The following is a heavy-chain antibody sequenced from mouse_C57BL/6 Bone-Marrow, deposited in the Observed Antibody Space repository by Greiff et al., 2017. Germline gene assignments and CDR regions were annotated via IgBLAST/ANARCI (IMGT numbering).Heavy chain of an antibody. CDR2: IYPRSGNT. CDR1: GYTFTSYG. J-gene: IGHJ3*01. V-gene: IGHV1-81*01. D-gene: IGHD1-1*01. Sequence: QVQLQQPGAELARPGASVKLSCKASGYTFTSYGISWVKQRTGQGLEWIGEIYPRSGNTYYNEKFKGKATLTADKSSSTAYMELRSLTSEDSAVYFCARGRITTVVAPFAYWGQGTLVTVSA. CDR3: ARGRITTVVAPFAY.